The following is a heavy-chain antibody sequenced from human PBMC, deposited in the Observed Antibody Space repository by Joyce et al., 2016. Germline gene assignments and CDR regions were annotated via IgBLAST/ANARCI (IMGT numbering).Heavy chain of an antibody. J-gene: IGHJ4*01. CDR3: AKDAFSTSTWPTFGDY. Sequence: QVQLVESGGGVVQPGGSLRLSCAASGFTFSNYGMHWVRQAPATGLEWVAVIWYDGGNTYYADSVKDRFTISRDKNTLYLEMNSLRAEDTAIYYCAKDAFSTSTWPTFGDYWGQGTLVTVSS. CDR1: GFTFSNYG. V-gene: IGHV3-33*03. CDR2: IWYDGGNT. D-gene: IGHD6-13*01.